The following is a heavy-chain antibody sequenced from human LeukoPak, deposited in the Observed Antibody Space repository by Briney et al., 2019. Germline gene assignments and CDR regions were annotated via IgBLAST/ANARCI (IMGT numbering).Heavy chain of an antibody. CDR1: GGSISSRSHY. Sequence: SETLSLTCTVSGGSISSRSHYWGSIRQPPGTGLEWIGTSFYSGYTYYNPSLKSRVTISVDTSKNQFSLKLDSVTAADTAVYYCARHSGALFGPKDVWGQGTTVIVTS. CDR2: SFYSGYT. CDR3: ARHSGALFGPKDV. D-gene: IGHD3-3*01. V-gene: IGHV4-39*01. J-gene: IGHJ6*02.